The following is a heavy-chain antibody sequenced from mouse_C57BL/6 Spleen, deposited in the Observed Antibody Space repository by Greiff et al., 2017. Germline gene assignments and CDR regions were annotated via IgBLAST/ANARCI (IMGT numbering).Heavy chain of an antibody. Sequence: VQLQQSGAELVRPGASVKLSCKASGYTFTDYYINWVKQRPGQGLEWIARIYPGSGNTYYNEKFKGKATLTAEKSSSTAYMQLSSLTSEDSAVYFWARGDDDDTGYYFGYWGQGTTLTVSS. J-gene: IGHJ2*01. CDR3: ARGDDDDTGYYFGY. V-gene: IGHV1-76*01. CDR1: GYTFTDYY. D-gene: IGHD2-4*01. CDR2: IYPGSGNT.